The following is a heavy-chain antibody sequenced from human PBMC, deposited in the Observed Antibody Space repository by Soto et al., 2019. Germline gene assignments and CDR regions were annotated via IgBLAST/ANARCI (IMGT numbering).Heavy chain of an antibody. D-gene: IGHD3-16*01. Sequence: EVELVESGGGLVQPGGSLGLSCAASGFTFSNYWMHWFRQDPGKGLVWVSSIRSDGSATQYEDSVKGRFTVSRDNAKNTLYLQMNSLRDEDTAVYYCAKDLSGGQSDYWGQGTLVIVSS. CDR1: GFTFSNYW. CDR3: AKDLSGGQSDY. J-gene: IGHJ4*02. V-gene: IGHV3-74*01. CDR2: IRSDGSAT.